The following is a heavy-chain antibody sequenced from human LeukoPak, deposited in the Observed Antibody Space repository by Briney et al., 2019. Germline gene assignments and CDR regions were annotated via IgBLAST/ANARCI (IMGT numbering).Heavy chain of an antibody. D-gene: IGHD3-10*01. CDR1: GGSISSYY. J-gene: IGHJ4*02. CDR3: ARLNITMVRGVIITPFDY. V-gene: IGHV4-59*01. CDR2: IYYSGST. Sequence: PSETLSLTCTASGGSISSYYWSWIRQPPGKGLEWIGYIYYSGSTNYNPSLKSRVTISVDTSKNQFSLKLNSVTAADTAVYYCARLNITMVRGVIITPFDYWGQGTLVTVSS.